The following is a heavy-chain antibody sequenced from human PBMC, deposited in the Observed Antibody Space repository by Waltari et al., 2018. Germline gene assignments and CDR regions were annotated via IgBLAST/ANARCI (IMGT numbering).Heavy chain of an antibody. D-gene: IGHD3-10*01. CDR2: NITISVKA. CDR3: AKDGMVRGIITSWFAP. CDR1: GCTFSSYA. Sequence: VQLVQSGAEVQKPASSVTVSCIASGCTFSSYAITWVRQVPGQGLGWKGGNITISVKANDGKKYNGTVKSSANESADTAYKELSSMRSEETAVYYGAKDGMVRGIITSWFAPWGQGTLVTVSS. J-gene: IGHJ5*02. V-gene: IGHV1-69*12.